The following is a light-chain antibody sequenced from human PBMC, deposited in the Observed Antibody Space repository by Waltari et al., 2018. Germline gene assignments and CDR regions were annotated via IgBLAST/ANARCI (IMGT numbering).Light chain of an antibody. Sequence: QSALTQPASVSGSPGQSITISCTGSSNDVGSYHLVSWYKQHPGEAPTLILYEVSKLPSGVSDRCSGSKSGNTASLTISGLRAEDEADYYCCSYGGASARLFGGGTKLTVL. V-gene: IGLV2-23*02. CDR2: EVS. J-gene: IGLJ2*01. CDR1: SNDVGSYHL. CDR3: CSYGGASARL.